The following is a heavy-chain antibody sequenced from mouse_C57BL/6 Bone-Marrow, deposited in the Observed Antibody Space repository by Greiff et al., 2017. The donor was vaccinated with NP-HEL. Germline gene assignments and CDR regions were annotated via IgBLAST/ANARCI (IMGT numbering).Heavy chain of an antibody. J-gene: IGHJ1*03. CDR3: ARTMYPYWYFDV. Sequence: QVHVKQPGAELVKPGASVKMSCKASGYTFTSYWITWVKQRPGQGLEWIGDIYPGSGSTNYNEKFKSKATLTVDTSSSTAYMQLSSLTSEDSAVYYCARTMYPYWYFDVWGTGTTVTVSS. CDR2: IYPGSGST. CDR1: GYTFTSYW. V-gene: IGHV1-55*01.